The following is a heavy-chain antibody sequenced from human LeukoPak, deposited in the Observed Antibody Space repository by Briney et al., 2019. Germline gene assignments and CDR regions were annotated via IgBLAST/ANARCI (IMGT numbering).Heavy chain of an antibody. D-gene: IGHD6-13*01. J-gene: IGHJ4*02. CDR2: IYHSGST. CDR3: ARDAIAAGIF. CDR1: GGSISGSNYY. Sequence: SETLSLTCTVSGGSISGSNYYWGWIRQPPGKGLEWIGSIYHSGSTYYNPSLKSRVTISVDTSKNQFSLKLSSVTAADTAVYYCARDAIAAGIFWGQGTLVTVSS. V-gene: IGHV4-39*07.